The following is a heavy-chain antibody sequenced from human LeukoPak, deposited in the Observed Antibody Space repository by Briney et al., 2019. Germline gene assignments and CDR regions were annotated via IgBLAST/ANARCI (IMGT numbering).Heavy chain of an antibody. V-gene: IGHV3-21*01. Sequence: GGSLRLSCAASGFTFSSYSMNWVRQAPGKGLEWVSSISSSSSYIYYADSVKGRFTISRDNAKNSLYLQMNSLRAEDTAVYYCARYVVRDSTLDSWGQGTLVTVSS. CDR3: ARYVVRDSTLDS. CDR1: GFTFSSYS. J-gene: IGHJ4*02. D-gene: IGHD3-10*01. CDR2: ISSSSSYI.